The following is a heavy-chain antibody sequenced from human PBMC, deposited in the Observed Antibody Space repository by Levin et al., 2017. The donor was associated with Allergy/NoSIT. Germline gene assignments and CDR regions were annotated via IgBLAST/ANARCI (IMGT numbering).Heavy chain of an antibody. CDR1: GYTFTGYY. CDR2: INPNSGGT. CDR3: ARDLRRYSSGWSHY. Sequence: ASVKVSCKASGYTFTGYYMHWVRQAPGQGLEWMGRINPNSGGTNYAQKFQGRVTMTRDTSISTAYMELSRLRSDDTAVYYCARDLRRYSSGWSHYWGQGTLVTVSS. D-gene: IGHD6-19*01. J-gene: IGHJ4*02. V-gene: IGHV1-2*06.